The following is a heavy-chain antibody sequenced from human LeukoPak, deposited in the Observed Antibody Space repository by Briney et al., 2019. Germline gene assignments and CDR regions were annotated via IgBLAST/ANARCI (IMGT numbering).Heavy chain of an antibody. CDR3: AKPPAISIFGVETNWFDP. V-gene: IGHV3-30*02. CDR1: GFTFNNYG. Sequence: GGSLRLSCAASGFTFNNYGMHWVRQAPGKGLEWVSFINTDGSNKYYADSVKGRFTISRDNSKNTLHLQMNSLRAEDTAVYYCAKPPAISIFGVETNWFDPWGQGTLVSVVS. D-gene: IGHD3-3*01. J-gene: IGHJ5*02. CDR2: INTDGSNK.